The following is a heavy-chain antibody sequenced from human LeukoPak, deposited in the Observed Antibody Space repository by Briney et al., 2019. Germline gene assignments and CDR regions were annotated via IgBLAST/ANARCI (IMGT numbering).Heavy chain of an antibody. CDR2: VYYTGNT. Sequence: SETLPLTCTVSGDSITRRGYFWGWIRQRPGEGLEWIGSVYYTGNTYYNPSLKSRVTISVATSDNQVSLTIASVTAADTAIYYCARHEPSSFYYESRGNWFDPWGQGALVTVSS. V-gene: IGHV4-39*01. J-gene: IGHJ5*02. D-gene: IGHD3-22*01. CDR3: ARHEPSSFYYESRGNWFDP. CDR1: GDSITRRGYF.